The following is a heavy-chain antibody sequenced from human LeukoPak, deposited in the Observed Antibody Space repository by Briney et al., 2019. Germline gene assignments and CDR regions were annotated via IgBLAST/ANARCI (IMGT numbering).Heavy chain of an antibody. D-gene: IGHD6-19*01. V-gene: IGHV3-48*03. CDR2: ISSSGSTI. CDR1: GFTFSSYE. Sequence: GGSLRLSCAASGFTFSSYEMNWVRQAPGKGLEWVSYISSSGSTIYYADSVKGRFTISRDNAKNSLYLQMNSLRAEDTAVYYCARDTIHWARHSSGWYGGEYFQHWGQGTLVTVSS. J-gene: IGHJ1*01. CDR3: ARDTIHWARHSSGWYGGEYFQH.